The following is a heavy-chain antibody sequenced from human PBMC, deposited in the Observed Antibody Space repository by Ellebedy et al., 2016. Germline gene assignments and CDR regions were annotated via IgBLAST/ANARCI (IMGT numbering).Heavy chain of an antibody. J-gene: IGHJ4*02. V-gene: IGHV1-18*01. Sequence: ASVKVSCKASGDTFSTYAFNWVRQAPGQGLEWMGWISAYNGNTNYAQKLQGRVTMTTDTSTSTAYMELRSLRSDDTAVYYCARENDSSGTRLFDYWGQGTLVTVSS. CDR2: ISAYNGNT. CDR1: GDTFSTYA. CDR3: ARENDSSGTRLFDY. D-gene: IGHD3-22*01.